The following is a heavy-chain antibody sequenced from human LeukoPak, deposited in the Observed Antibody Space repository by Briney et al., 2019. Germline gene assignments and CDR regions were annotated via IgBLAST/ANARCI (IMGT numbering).Heavy chain of an antibody. CDR2: IRFDGSDK. V-gene: IGHV3-30*02. CDR1: GFTFSSFG. Sequence: GGSLRLSCAASGFTFSSFGVHWVRQAPGKGLEWVTFIRFDGSDKYYSNSVKGRFTISRDNSENTVYLQMNSLRTEDTAVYYCAKDGSTWNFDYWGQGALVTVSS. D-gene: IGHD6-13*01. CDR3: AKDGSTWNFDY. J-gene: IGHJ4*02.